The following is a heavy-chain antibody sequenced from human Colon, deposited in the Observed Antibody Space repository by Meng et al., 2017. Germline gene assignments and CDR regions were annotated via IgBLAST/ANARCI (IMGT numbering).Heavy chain of an antibody. Sequence: QLQLQESGSRRVKHSQTLSLTCAVSGDSVTTTLSSWSWIRQSPGKGLEWIGNIYDNGYTYYSPSLRSRVTISVDRSNNQFSLNLNSVTAADTAVYFCARGYRGSTYFAYWGQGILVTVSS. CDR1: GDSVTTTLSS. CDR3: ARGYRGSTYFAY. CDR2: IYDNGYT. V-gene: IGHV4-30-2*06. J-gene: IGHJ4*02. D-gene: IGHD3-16*01.